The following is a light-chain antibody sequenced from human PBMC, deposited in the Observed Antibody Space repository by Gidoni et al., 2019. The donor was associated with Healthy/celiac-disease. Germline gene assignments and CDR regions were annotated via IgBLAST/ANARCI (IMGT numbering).Light chain of an antibody. CDR2: AAS. J-gene: IGKJ4*01. Sequence: DIQMTQSPSSLSASVGDRVTITCRASQSISSYFNWYQQKPGKAPKLLIDAASSLQSGVPSRFSGSGSGTDFTLTISSLQPEDFATYYCQQSYSTPLTFGGGTKVEIK. CDR1: QSISSY. V-gene: IGKV1-39*01. CDR3: QQSYSTPLT.